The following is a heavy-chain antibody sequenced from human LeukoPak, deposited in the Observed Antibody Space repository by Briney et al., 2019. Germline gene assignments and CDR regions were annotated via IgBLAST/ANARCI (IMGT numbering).Heavy chain of an antibody. D-gene: IGHD5-18*01. CDR3: ARVTHTELSTWFDP. CDR2: IIPIFGSS. Sequence: SVKVSCKASGGTFNNYAINWVRQAPGQGLEWMGGIIPIFGSSNYAQKFQGRVTITADESTTTAYMELSSLRSEDTAVYYCARVTHTELSTWFDPWGQGTLVTVSA. V-gene: IGHV1-69*13. J-gene: IGHJ5*02. CDR1: GGTFNNYA.